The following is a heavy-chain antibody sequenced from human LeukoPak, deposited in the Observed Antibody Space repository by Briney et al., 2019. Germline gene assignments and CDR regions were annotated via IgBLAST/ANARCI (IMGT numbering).Heavy chain of an antibody. D-gene: IGHD3-3*01. Sequence: AASVKVSCKASGGTFSSYAISWVRQAPGQGLEWMGIINPSGGSTSYAQKFQGRVTMTRDTSTSTVYTELSSLRSEDTAVYYCARDRVYPKKTIFGVVIHNWFDPWGQGTLVTVSS. CDR2: INPSGGST. CDR3: ARDRVYPKKTIFGVVIHNWFDP. CDR1: GGTFSSYA. J-gene: IGHJ5*02. V-gene: IGHV1-46*01.